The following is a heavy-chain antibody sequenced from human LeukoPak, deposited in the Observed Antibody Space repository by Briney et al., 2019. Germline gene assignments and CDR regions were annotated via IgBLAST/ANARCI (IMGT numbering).Heavy chain of an antibody. CDR1: GDSISNYY. D-gene: IGHD3-3*01. V-gene: IGHV4-59*01. Sequence: PSETLSLTXSVSGDSISNYYWSWIRQSPGKGLEWIGYIYSSGGTHYNPSLKSRVTMSVDTSKSQFSLKVRSVTAADTAVYYCARGGDSLRFLEDAFDIWGQGTKVTVSS. J-gene: IGHJ3*02. CDR2: IYSSGGT. CDR3: ARGGDSLRFLEDAFDI.